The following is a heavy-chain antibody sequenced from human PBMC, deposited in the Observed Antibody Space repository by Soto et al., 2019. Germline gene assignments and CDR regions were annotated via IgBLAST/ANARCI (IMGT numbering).Heavy chain of an antibody. D-gene: IGHD6-13*01. CDR3: ARSIAAAGSTPKFDW. Sequence: ASVKVSCKASGYTFTSYYMHWVRQAPGQGLEWMGIINPSGGSTSYAEKFEGRVTMTRDTSTSTVYMELSSLRSEDTAVYYCARSIAAAGSTPKFDWGGQGTLVAVSS. V-gene: IGHV1-46*01. CDR1: GYTFTSYY. J-gene: IGHJ4*02. CDR2: INPSGGST.